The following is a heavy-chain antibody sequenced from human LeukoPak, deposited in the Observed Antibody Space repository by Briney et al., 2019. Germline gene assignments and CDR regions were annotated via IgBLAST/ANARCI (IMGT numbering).Heavy chain of an antibody. J-gene: IGHJ4*02. Sequence: GRSLRLSCAASGFTSSMFGINWVRPAPRRGLGRVSSISHSSTYISYADSVKGRFTISRDNARNSLYLQMNSLRAEDTAVYYCARGYYYDSSVAYWGQGTLVTVSS. CDR1: GFTSSMFG. D-gene: IGHD3-22*01. CDR2: ISHSSTYI. CDR3: ARGYYYDSSVAY. V-gene: IGHV3-21*01.